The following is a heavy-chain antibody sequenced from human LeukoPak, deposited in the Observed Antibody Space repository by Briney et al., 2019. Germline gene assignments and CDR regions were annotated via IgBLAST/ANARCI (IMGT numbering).Heavy chain of an antibody. CDR3: ARHISGGATLD. J-gene: IGHJ4*02. D-gene: IGHD2-15*01. Sequence: SETLSLTCTVSGGSINKYYCSWIRQPPGKGLEWIAYIYYTGSTYYNPSLKSRVTMSVDTSKNQFSLSLSSVTAADTAVYYCARHISGGATLDWGQGTLVTVSS. V-gene: IGHV4-59*08. CDR1: GGSINKYY. CDR2: IYYTGST.